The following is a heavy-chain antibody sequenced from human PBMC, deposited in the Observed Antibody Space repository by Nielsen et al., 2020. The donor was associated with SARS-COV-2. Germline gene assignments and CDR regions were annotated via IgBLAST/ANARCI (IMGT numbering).Heavy chain of an antibody. V-gene: IGHV4-34*01. CDR2: INHSGST. D-gene: IGHD5-24*01. CDR3: AASLEDAFDI. Sequence: EPLSLTCAVYGGSFSGYYWSWIRQPPGKGLEWIGEINHSGSTNYNPSLKSRVTISVDTSKNQFSLKLSSVTAADTAVYYCAASLEDAFDIWGQGTMVTVSS. CDR1: GGSFSGYY. J-gene: IGHJ3*02.